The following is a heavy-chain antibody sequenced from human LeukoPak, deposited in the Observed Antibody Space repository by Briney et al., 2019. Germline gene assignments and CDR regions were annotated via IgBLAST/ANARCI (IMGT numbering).Heavy chain of an antibody. J-gene: IGHJ4*02. CDR1: GFTFSGYS. Sequence: GGSLRLSCAASGFTFSGYSMNWVRQAPGKGLEWVSSISSSSSYIYYADSVKGRFTISRDNAKNSLYLQMNSLRAEDTAVYYCARDRWHSSGWYTGEFDYWGQGTLVTVSS. CDR3: ARDRWHSSGWYTGEFDY. CDR2: ISSSSSYI. D-gene: IGHD6-19*01. V-gene: IGHV3-21*01.